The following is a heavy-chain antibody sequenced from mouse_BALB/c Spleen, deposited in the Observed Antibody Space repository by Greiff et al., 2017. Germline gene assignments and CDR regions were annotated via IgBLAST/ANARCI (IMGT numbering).Heavy chain of an antibody. CDR2: IFTGTGTT. V-gene: IGHV1S132*01. Sequence: QVQLQQSGAELVKPGASVKLSCKTSGYTFTSYWIQWVKQRPGQGLGWIGEIFTGTGTTYYNEKFKGRATLTIDTSSSTAYMQLSSLTSEDSAVYFWARGRTPYYGSYGDAMDYWGQGTSGTVSS. D-gene: IGHD2-10*01. CDR1: GYTFTSYW. J-gene: IGHJ4*01. CDR3: ARGRTPYYGSYGDAMDY.